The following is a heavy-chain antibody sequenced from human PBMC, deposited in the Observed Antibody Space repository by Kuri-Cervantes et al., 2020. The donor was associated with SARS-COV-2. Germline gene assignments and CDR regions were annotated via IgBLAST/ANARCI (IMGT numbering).Heavy chain of an antibody. CDR3: SRGGYRYDRPGVYFDY. CDR2: IWSGGSNK. Sequence: GESLKISCPTSGFIFSDYGMHWVRRAPGKGLEWVAVIWSGGSNKYCADSVKGRFTISRDNSKNTLYLQMNNLRPEDTAIYFCSRGGYRYDRPGVYFDYWGQGTLVTVSS. J-gene: IGHJ4*02. V-gene: IGHV3-33*01. CDR1: GFIFSDYG. D-gene: IGHD5-18*01.